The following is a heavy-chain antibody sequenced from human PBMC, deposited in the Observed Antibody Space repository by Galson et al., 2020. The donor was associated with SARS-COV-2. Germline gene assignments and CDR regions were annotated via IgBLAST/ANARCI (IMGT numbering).Heavy chain of an antibody. CDR1: GYTFTGYY. CDR2: INPNSGGT. V-gene: IGHV1-2*02. CDR3: ARELTSSGYDP. Sequence: ASVKVSCKASGYTFTGYYMHWVRQAPGQGLEWMGWINPNSGGTNYAQKFQGRVTMTRDTSINTVYMELSGLRSDDTAVYSCARELTSSGYDPWGQGTLVTVSS. D-gene: IGHD5-12*01. J-gene: IGHJ5*02.